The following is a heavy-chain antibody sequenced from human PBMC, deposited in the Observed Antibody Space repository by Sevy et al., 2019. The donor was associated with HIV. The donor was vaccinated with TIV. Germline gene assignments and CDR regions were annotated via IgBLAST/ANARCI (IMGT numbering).Heavy chain of an antibody. Sequence: GESLKISCAASGFTFSSYSMNWVRQAPGKGLEWVSSISSSSSYIYYADSVKGRFTISRDNAKNSLYLQMNSLRAEDTAVYYCARAVETAMVTRGEFDYWGQGTLVTVSS. CDR1: GFTFSSYS. J-gene: IGHJ4*02. D-gene: IGHD5-18*01. V-gene: IGHV3-21*01. CDR2: ISSSSSYI. CDR3: ARAVETAMVTRGEFDY.